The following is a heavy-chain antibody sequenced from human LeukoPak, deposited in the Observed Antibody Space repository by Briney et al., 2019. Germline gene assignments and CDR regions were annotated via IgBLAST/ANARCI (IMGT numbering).Heavy chain of an antibody. Sequence: SVKVSCKASGGTFSSDVITWVRQAPGQGLEWMGGIIPMSGTTNYAQKFQGRVTITADESTSTASMELSSLKSEDTAVYYCARDRFDSSGYFSYCFDYWGQGTLVTASS. V-gene: IGHV1-69*13. CDR2: IIPMSGTT. J-gene: IGHJ4*02. CDR3: ARDRFDSSGYFSYCFDY. D-gene: IGHD3-22*01. CDR1: GGTFSSDV.